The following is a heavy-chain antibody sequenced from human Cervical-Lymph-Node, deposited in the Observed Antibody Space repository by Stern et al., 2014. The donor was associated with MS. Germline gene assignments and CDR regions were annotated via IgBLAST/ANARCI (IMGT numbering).Heavy chain of an antibody. D-gene: IGHD3-22*01. CDR1: GFTLSDYY. V-gene: IGHV3-11*01. J-gene: IGHJ4*02. CDR2: IGGSTTTT. CDR3: ARAIGYSSGWYVDL. Sequence: VQLVESGGGLVKPGGSLRLSCVVSGFTLSDYYMTWIRQARGKGLEWISYIGGSTTTTYYADSVKGRFTISRDNAKNSLYLQVDSLRVGDTAVYYCARAIGYSSGWYVDLWGQGILVTVSS.